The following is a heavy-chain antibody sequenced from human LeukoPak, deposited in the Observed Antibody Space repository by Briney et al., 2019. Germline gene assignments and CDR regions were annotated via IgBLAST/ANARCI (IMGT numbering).Heavy chain of an antibody. CDR3: ARRGPMVRGFVSYMDV. CDR2: INPNSGGT. Sequence: GASVKVSCKASGYTFTSYGISWVRQAPGQGLEWMGWINPNSGGTNYAQKFQGRVTMTRDTSISTAYMELSRLRSDDTAVYYCARRGPMVRGFVSYMDVWGKGTTVTVSS. J-gene: IGHJ6*03. V-gene: IGHV1-2*02. D-gene: IGHD3-10*01. CDR1: GYTFTSYG.